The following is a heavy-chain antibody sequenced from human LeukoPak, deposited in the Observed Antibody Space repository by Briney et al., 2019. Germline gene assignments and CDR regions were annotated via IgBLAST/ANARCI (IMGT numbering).Heavy chain of an antibody. V-gene: IGHV3-21*01. CDR1: GFTFSSYS. Sequence: GGSLRLSCAASGFTFSSYSMNWVRQAPGKGLEWVSSISSSSSYIYYADSVKGRFTISRDNAKNSPYLQMNSLRAEDMAVYYCARDGDSSGWYGMDVWGQGTTVTVSS. D-gene: IGHD6-19*01. J-gene: IGHJ6*02. CDR3: ARDGDSSGWYGMDV. CDR2: ISSSSSYI.